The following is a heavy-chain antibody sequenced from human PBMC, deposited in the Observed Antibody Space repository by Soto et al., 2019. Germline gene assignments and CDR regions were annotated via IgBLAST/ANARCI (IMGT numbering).Heavy chain of an antibody. V-gene: IGHV1-3*01. CDR2: INAGNGNT. J-gene: IGHJ3*02. D-gene: IGHD6-6*01. CDR1: GYTFTSYA. Sequence: QVPLVQSGAEVKKPGASVKVSCKASGYTFTSYAMHWVRQAPGQRLEWMGWINAGNGNTKYSQKFQGRVTITRDTSASTAYMELSSLRSEDTAVYYCARSLLIAARPEAFDIWGQGTMVTVSS. CDR3: ARSLLIAARPEAFDI.